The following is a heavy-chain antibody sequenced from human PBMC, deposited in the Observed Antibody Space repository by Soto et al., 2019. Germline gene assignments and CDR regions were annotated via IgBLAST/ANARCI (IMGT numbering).Heavy chain of an antibody. CDR1: GGSISSYY. V-gene: IGHV4-59*01. D-gene: IGHD3-10*01. Sequence: SETLSLTCTVSGGSISSYYWSWIRHPPGKGLEWIGYIYYSGSTNYNPSLKSRVTIPVDTSKNQFSLKLSSVTAADTAVYYCARGRGSGSSFYYYGMDVWGQGTTVTVSS. J-gene: IGHJ6*02. CDR3: ARGRGSGSSFYYYGMDV. CDR2: IYYSGST.